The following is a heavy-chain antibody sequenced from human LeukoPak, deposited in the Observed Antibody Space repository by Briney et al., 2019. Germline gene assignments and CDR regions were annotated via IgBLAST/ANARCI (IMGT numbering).Heavy chain of an antibody. V-gene: IGHV1-2*02. CDR2: INPNSGGT. D-gene: IGHD3-22*01. CDR3: ARDHGYDSSGYRHKGLHY. CDR1: GYTFTGYY. Sequence: ASVKVSCKASGYTFTGYYMHWVRQAPGRGLEWMGWINPNSGGTNYAQKFQGRVTMTRDTSISTAYMELSSLRSDDTAVYYCARDHGYDSSGYRHKGLHYWGQGTLVTVSS. J-gene: IGHJ4*02.